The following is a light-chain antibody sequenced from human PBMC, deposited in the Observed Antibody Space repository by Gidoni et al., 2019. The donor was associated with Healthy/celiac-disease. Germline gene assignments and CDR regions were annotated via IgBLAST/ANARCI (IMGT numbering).Light chain of an antibody. CDR2: AAS. CDR1: QSISSY. J-gene: IGKJ3*01. V-gene: IGKV1-39*01. CDR3: QQSYSTPPVFT. Sequence: DIQMTQSPSSLSASVGDRVTTTCRASQSISSYLNWYQQKPGKAPKLLIYAASSLQSGVPSRFSGSGSGTDFTLTISSLQPEDFATYYCQQSYSTPPVFTFGPGTKVEIK.